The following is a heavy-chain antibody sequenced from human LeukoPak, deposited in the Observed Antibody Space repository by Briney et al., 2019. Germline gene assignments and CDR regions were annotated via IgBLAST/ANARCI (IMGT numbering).Heavy chain of an antibody. D-gene: IGHD6-19*01. Sequence: ASVKVSCKASGYTFTGYYMHWVRQAPGQGPEWMGWINPNGGGTNYAQKFHGRVTMTRDTSLSTVYMELSRLRSDDTAVYYCATQATSGWHFSWGQGTLVTVSS. CDR2: INPNGGGT. CDR3: ATQATSGWHFS. V-gene: IGHV1-2*02. J-gene: IGHJ5*02. CDR1: GYTFTGYY.